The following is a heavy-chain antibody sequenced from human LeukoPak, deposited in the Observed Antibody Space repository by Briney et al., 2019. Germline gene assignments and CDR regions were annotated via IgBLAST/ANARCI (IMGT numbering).Heavy chain of an antibody. J-gene: IGHJ4*02. D-gene: IGHD3-10*01. Sequence: GESLKISCKGSGSSFTNYWIGWVRRMPGEGLEWIGIIYPGDSDTRYSPSFQGQVTISADKSISTAYLQWSSLKASDTAMYYCARLSNHYYGSGSYFPGYFDYWGQGTLVTVSS. CDR2: IYPGDSDT. CDR1: GSSFTNYW. CDR3: ARLSNHYYGSGSYFPGYFDY. V-gene: IGHV5-51*01.